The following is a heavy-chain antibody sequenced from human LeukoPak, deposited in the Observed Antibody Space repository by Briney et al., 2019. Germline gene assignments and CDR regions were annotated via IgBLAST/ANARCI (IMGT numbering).Heavy chain of an antibody. J-gene: IGHJ4*02. Sequence: GESLKISCKGSGYSFTSYWIGWVRQMPGKGLEWMGIIYPGDSDTRYSPSFQGQVTISADKSISTAYLQWSSLKASDTAMYYCARLYYYDSGGYAPFGYWGQGTLVTVSS. V-gene: IGHV5-51*01. CDR1: GYSFTSYW. CDR2: IYPGDSDT. D-gene: IGHD3-22*01. CDR3: ARLYYYDSGGYAPFGY.